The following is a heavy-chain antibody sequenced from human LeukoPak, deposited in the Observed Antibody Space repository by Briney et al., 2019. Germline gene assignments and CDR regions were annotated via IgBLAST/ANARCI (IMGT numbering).Heavy chain of an antibody. J-gene: IGHJ4*02. V-gene: IGHV4-59*01. CDR3: ARGGYSYINYFDY. CDR1: GGSISSYY. CDR2: IYYSGST. D-gene: IGHD5-18*01. Sequence: SETLSLTCTASGGSISSYYCNWIRQPPGKGLEWIGNIYYSGSTNYNPSLKSRVTISVDTSKNQCSLKLRSVTAADTAVYYCARGGYSYINYFDYWGQGTLVTVSS.